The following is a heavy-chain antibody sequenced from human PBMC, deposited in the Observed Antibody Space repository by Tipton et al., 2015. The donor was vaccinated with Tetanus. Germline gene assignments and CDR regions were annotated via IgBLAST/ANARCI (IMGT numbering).Heavy chain of an antibody. CDR3: ARSESRIAPRIPWGMDI. V-gene: IGHV3-74*01. Sequence: SLRLSCADSGFTFNKFWMHWVRQAPGKGLVWLSRINSHGTSTSYADSGKGHFVISRDNAKNSLFLQMTSLRAEDTAVYYCARSESRIAPRIPWGMDIWGQGTTVTVSS. J-gene: IGHJ6*02. D-gene: IGHD6-6*01. CDR2: INSHGTST. CDR1: GFTFNKFW.